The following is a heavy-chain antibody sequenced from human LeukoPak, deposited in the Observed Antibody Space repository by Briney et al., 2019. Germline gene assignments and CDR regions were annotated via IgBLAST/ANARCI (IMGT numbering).Heavy chain of an antibody. CDR1: GYTFTSYY. Sequence: ASVKVSCKAYGYTFTSYYMHWVRQAPGQGLEWMGIINPSGGSTSYAQKFQGRVTMTRDTSTSTVYMELSSLRSEDTAVYYCARPMPYCSSTSCLDYWGQGTLVTVSS. CDR3: ARPMPYCSSTSCLDY. D-gene: IGHD2-2*01. V-gene: IGHV1-46*01. CDR2: INPSGGST. J-gene: IGHJ4*02.